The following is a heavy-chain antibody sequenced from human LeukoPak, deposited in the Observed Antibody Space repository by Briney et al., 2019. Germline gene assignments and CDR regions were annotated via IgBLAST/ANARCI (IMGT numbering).Heavy chain of an antibody. CDR2: ISYDGSNK. CDR3: AKVGGDYGDYNWFDP. J-gene: IGHJ5*02. CDR1: GFTFSSYG. V-gene: IGHV3-30*18. Sequence: GRSLRLSCAASGFTFSSYGMHWVRQAPGKGLEWVSVISYDGSNKYYADSVKGRFTISRDNSKNTLYLQMNSLRAEDTAVYYCAKVGGDYGDYNWFDPWGQGTLVTVSS. D-gene: IGHD4-17*01.